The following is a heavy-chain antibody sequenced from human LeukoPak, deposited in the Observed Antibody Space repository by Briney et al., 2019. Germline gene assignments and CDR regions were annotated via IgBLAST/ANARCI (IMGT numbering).Heavy chain of an antibody. D-gene: IGHD6-6*01. V-gene: IGHV3-74*01. J-gene: IGHJ4*02. CDR3: TREADPAFSARSSPDF. Sequence: GGSLRLSCAASGFGFSNFWMHWVRQAPGKGLEWVSRIKTDGSITAYADSVKGRFTISRDNAKNTLYLHMNSLKGEDTATYFCTREADPAFSARSSPDFWGQGTPVTVS. CDR2: IKTDGSIT. CDR1: GFGFSNFW.